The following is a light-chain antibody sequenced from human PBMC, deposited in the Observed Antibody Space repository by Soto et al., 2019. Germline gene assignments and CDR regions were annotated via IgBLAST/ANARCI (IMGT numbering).Light chain of an antibody. J-gene: IGKJ4*02. Sequence: EIVLTQSPGTLSLSPGERATLSCRASQSVSSSYLAWYQQKPGQAPRLRIYGASSRATDVPDRFSGSGSGTDFTLTISTLEPEEFAVYYCQQYGTSFTFGGGTKVEIK. CDR3: QQYGTSFT. CDR1: QSVSSSY. V-gene: IGKV3-20*01. CDR2: GAS.